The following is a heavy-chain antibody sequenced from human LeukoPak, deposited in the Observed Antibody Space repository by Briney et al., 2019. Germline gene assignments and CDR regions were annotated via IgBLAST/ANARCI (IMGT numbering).Heavy chain of an antibody. D-gene: IGHD2-21*02. Sequence: GGSLRLSCAASGFTFSSYAMSWVRQAPGKGLEWVSAISGSGGGTYYADSVKGRFTISRDNSKNTLYLQMNSLRAEDTAVYYCAKTVPRYCGGDCYPSVNWFDPWGQGTLVTVSS. CDR1: GFTFSSYA. CDR3: AKTVPRYCGGDCYPSVNWFDP. V-gene: IGHV3-23*01. CDR2: ISGSGGGT. J-gene: IGHJ5*02.